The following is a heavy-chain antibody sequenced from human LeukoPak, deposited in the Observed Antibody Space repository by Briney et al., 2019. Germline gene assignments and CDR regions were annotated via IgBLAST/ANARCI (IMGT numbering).Heavy chain of an antibody. Sequence: SVKVSCKASGDTFSNYAFSWVRQAPGQGLEWVGGIIPIFGTASYAQKFQGRVTIIADESTSTAYMELSSLRSEDTAVYYCARSHYYGSGNRFDYWGQGTLVTVSS. CDR1: GDTFSNYA. V-gene: IGHV1-69*13. J-gene: IGHJ4*02. D-gene: IGHD3-10*01. CDR3: ARSHYYGSGNRFDY. CDR2: IIPIFGTA.